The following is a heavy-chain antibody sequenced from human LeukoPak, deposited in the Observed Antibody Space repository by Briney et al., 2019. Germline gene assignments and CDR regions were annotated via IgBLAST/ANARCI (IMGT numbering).Heavy chain of an antibody. CDR2: IYYSGST. V-gene: IGHV4-39*07. J-gene: IGHJ4*02. CDR1: GGSISSSGYY. CDR3: ARDGDVDTAMAIDY. D-gene: IGHD5-18*01. Sequence: SETLSLTCTVSGGSISSSGYYWGWIRQPPGKGLEWIGSIYYSGSTYYNPSLKSRVTISVDTSKNQFSLKLSSVTAADTAVYYCARDGDVDTAMAIDYWGQGTLVTVSS.